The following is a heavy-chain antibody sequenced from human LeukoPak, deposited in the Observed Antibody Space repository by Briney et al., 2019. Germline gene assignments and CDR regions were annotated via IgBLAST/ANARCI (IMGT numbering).Heavy chain of an antibody. CDR2: INPRTGAT. CDR1: GYTFSDHY. J-gene: IGHJ4*02. CDR3: ARVATKFQMLYPDF. Sequence: ASVKLSCKTSGYTFSDHYIYWVRQTPKQGLEWMGFINPRTGATYYAENFQGRVTLTRDTSISTAYLELRSDDTAVYYCARVATKFQMLYPDFWGQGSLVTVSS. V-gene: IGHV1-2*02. D-gene: IGHD3-16*02.